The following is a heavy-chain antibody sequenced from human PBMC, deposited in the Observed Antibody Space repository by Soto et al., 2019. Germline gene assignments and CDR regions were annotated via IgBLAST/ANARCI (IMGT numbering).Heavy chain of an antibody. V-gene: IGHV4-34*01. Sequence: PSETLSLTCAVYGGSFSGYYWSRIRQPPGKGLEWIGEINHSGSTNYNPSLKSRVTISVDTSKNQFSLKLSSVTAADTAVYYCARGGSGWYYKGAFDIWGQGTMVTVSS. J-gene: IGHJ3*02. D-gene: IGHD6-19*01. CDR2: INHSGST. CDR3: ARGGSGWYYKGAFDI. CDR1: GGSFSGYY.